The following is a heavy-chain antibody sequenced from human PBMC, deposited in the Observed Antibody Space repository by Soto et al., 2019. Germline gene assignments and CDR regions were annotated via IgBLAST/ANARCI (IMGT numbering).Heavy chain of an antibody. Sequence: GASVKVSCKASGGTFSSYAISWVRQAPGQGLEWMGGIIPIFGTANYAQKFQGRVTITADESTSTAYMELSSLRSEDTAVYYCARYMESGIHTGWFDPWGQGTLVTVSS. CDR3: ARYMESGIHTGWFDP. CDR2: IIPIFGTA. D-gene: IGHD1-26*01. V-gene: IGHV1-69*13. J-gene: IGHJ5*02. CDR1: GGTFSSYA.